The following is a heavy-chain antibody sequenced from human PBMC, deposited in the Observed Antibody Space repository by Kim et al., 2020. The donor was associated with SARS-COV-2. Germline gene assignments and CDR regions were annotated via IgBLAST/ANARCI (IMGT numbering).Heavy chain of an antibody. J-gene: IGHJ5*02. CDR1: GGSISSGGYY. CDR2: IYYSGST. D-gene: IGHD5-12*01. V-gene: IGHV4-31*03. Sequence: SETLSLTCTVSGGSISSGGYYWSWIRQHPGKGLEWIGYIYYSGSTYYNPSLKSRVTISVDTSKNQFSLKLSSVTAADTAVYYCARYVYDRFQNWFDPWGQGTLVTVSS. CDR3: ARYVYDRFQNWFDP.